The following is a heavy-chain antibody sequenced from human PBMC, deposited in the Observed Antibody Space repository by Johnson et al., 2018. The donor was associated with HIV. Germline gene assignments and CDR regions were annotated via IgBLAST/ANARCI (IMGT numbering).Heavy chain of an antibody. D-gene: IGHD6-13*01. V-gene: IGHV3-66*02. Sequence: VQLVESGGGLVQPGGSPRLSCAASGITVGTNYMSWVRQAPGKGLEWVSVIFSVGDVYYADSVKGRFTISRDNSKNMVYLQMNSLRAEDTAVYYCATRQQLVPGAFDIWGQGTMVTVSS. CDR1: GITVGTNY. CDR3: ATRQQLVPGAFDI. J-gene: IGHJ3*02. CDR2: IFSVGDV.